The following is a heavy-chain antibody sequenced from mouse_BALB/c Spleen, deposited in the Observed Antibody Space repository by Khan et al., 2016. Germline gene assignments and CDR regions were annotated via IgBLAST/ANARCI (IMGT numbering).Heavy chain of an antibody. CDR1: GYSITSGYS. Sequence: VQLQESGPDLVKPSQSLSLTCTVTGYSITSGYSWHWIRQFPGNKLEWVGYIHYSGSTNYNPSLKSRISVTRDTSKKQFFLQLNSVTTEDTATYYCARYYYGGAPWFANWGQGTLVTVSA. J-gene: IGHJ3*01. D-gene: IGHD1-1*01. CDR2: IHYSGST. CDR3: ARYYYGGAPWFAN. V-gene: IGHV3-1*02.